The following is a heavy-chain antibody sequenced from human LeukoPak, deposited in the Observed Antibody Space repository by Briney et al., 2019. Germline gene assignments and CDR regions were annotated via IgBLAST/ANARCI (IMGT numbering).Heavy chain of an antibody. CDR3: ARADPNASGYFYRFNWFDP. D-gene: IGHD3-10*01. Sequence: SETLSLTCTVSGGSISSYYWNWVRQPPGKGLEWIGNIYYSGSTNYNPSLKSRGTISLDTSKFQFSLRLNSVTAADPAVYYCARADPNASGYFYRFNWFDPWGQGTLVTVSS. J-gene: IGHJ5*02. V-gene: IGHV4-59*01. CDR1: GGSISSYY. CDR2: IYYSGST.